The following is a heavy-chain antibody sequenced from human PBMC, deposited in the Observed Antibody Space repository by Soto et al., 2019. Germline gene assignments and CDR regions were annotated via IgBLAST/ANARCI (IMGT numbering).Heavy chain of an antibody. D-gene: IGHD6-19*01. Sequence: SETLSLTCTVSGGSISSGGYYWSWIRQHPGKGLEWIGYIYYSGSTYYNPSLKSRVTISVDTSKNQFSLKLSSVTAADTAVYYCARIEPGRSSGRPPDYYYMDVWGKGTTVTVSS. V-gene: IGHV4-31*03. CDR1: GGSISSGGYY. CDR3: ARIEPGRSSGRPPDYYYMDV. J-gene: IGHJ6*03. CDR2: IYYSGST.